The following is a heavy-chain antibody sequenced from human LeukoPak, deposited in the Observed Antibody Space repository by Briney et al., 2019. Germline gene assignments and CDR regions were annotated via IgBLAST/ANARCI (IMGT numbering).Heavy chain of an antibody. CDR1: GFPFSSSA. CDR2: ISGSGGST. CDR3: AKGMTTVTTPFDY. V-gene: IGHV3-23*01. J-gene: IGHJ4*02. Sequence: GGSLRLSCAASGFPFSSSAMTWVRQAPGKGLEWVSGISGSGGSTDYADSVKGRFTISRDNSKNTLYLQMNSLRAEDTAVYYCAKGMTTVTTPFDYWGQGTLVTVSS. D-gene: IGHD4-17*01.